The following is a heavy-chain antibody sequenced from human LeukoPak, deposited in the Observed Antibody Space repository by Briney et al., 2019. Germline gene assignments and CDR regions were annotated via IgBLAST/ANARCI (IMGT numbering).Heavy chain of an antibody. V-gene: IGHV4-39*01. CDR3: ARHPVPADPPYYYYYMDV. D-gene: IGHD2-2*01. J-gene: IGHJ6*03. CDR2: IYYSGST. CDR1: GGSISSSSYY. Sequence: SETLSLTCTVSGGSISSSSYYWGWIRQPPGKGLEWIGSIYYSGSTYYNPSLKSRVTISVDTSKNQFSLKLSSVTAADTAVYYCARHPVPADPPYYYYYMDVWGKGTTVTVSS.